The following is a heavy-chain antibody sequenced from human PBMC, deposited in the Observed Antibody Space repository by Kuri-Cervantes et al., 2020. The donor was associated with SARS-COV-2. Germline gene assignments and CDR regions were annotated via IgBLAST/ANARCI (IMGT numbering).Heavy chain of an antibody. Sequence: SAKVSCKASGGTFSSYAISWVRQAPGQGLEWMGGTIPIFGTANYAQKFQGRVTITADESTSTAYMELSSLRSEDTAVYYCARGLVDIVATSAHWGQGTLVTVSS. CDR1: GGTFSSYA. V-gene: IGHV1-69*13. J-gene: IGHJ4*02. CDR2: TIPIFGTA. D-gene: IGHD5-12*01. CDR3: ARGLVDIVATSAH.